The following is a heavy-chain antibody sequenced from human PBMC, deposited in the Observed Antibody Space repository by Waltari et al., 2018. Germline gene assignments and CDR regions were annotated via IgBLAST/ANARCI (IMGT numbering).Heavy chain of an antibody. CDR3: ARSSGIPYYFDY. V-gene: IGHV4-59*11. Sequence: QVQLQESGPGLVKPSETLSLTCTVSGGSISSHYWSWIRQPPGKGLEWIGYIYYSGSTNYTPSLKSRVTISVDTAKNQFSLKLSSVTAADTAVYYCARSSGIPYYFDYWGQGTLVTVSS. CDR1: GGSISSHY. D-gene: IGHD2-21*01. CDR2: IYYSGST. J-gene: IGHJ4*02.